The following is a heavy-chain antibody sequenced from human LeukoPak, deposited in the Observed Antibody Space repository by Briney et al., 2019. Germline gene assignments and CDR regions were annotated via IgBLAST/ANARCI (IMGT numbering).Heavy chain of an antibody. J-gene: IGHJ3*02. Sequence: PSETLSLTCSVSGGSISSGVYYWSWIRQHPGKGLEWIGYIYYNGSTYYNPSLKSRVTISVDTSKNQFSLKLSSVTAADTAVYYCASRKRPEDAFDIWGQGAMVTVSS. D-gene: IGHD1-14*01. V-gene: IGHV4-31*03. CDR2: IYYNGST. CDR1: GGSISSGVYY. CDR3: ASRKRPEDAFDI.